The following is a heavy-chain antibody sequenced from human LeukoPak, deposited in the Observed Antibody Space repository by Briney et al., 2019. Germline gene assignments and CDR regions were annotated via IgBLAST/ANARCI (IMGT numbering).Heavy chain of an antibody. CDR3: ARASYCGGDCYSGFDP. Sequence: SETLSLTCTVSGGSISSGDYYWSWIRQPPGKGLEWIGYIYYSGSTYYNPSLKSQVTISVDTSKNQFSLKLSSVTAADTAVYYCARASYCGGDCYSGFDPWGQGTLVTVSS. D-gene: IGHD2-21*02. CDR1: GGSISSGDYY. V-gene: IGHV4-30-4*01. J-gene: IGHJ5*02. CDR2: IYYSGST.